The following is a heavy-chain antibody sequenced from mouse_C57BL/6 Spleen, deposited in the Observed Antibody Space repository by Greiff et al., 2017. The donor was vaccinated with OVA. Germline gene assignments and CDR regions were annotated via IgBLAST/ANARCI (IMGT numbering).Heavy chain of an antibody. D-gene: IGHD4-1*02. J-gene: IGHJ3*01. CDR1: GYTFTDYY. Sequence: VQLKESGPVLVKPGASVKMSCKASGYTFTDYYMNWVKQSHGKSLEWIGVINPYTGGTSYNQKFKGKATLTVDKSSSTAYMELNSLTSEDSAVYYCARRSPTGPWFAYWGQGTLVTVSA. CDR2: INPYTGGT. V-gene: IGHV1-19*01. CDR3: ARRSPTGPWFAY.